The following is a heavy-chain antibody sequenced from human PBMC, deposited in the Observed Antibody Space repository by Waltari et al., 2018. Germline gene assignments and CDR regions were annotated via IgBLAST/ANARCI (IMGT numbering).Heavy chain of an antibody. CDR3: ARGPRIAAISYYGMDV. V-gene: IGHV4-34*01. CDR1: GGSFSGYY. CDR2: INHSGST. J-gene: IGHJ6*02. D-gene: IGHD6-25*01. Sequence: QVQLQQWGAGLLKPSETLSLTCAVYGGSFSGYYWSWIRQPPGKGLEWIGEINHSGSTNDTPPLKIRVTISVETSKNQFSLKLSSVTAADTAVYYCARGPRIAAISYYGMDVWGQGTTVTVSS.